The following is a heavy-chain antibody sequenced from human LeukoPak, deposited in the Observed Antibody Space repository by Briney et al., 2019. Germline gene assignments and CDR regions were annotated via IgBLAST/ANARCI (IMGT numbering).Heavy chain of an antibody. CDR2: ISGSGGST. Sequence: GGSLRLSCAASAFTFNNYAMSWVRQAPGKGLEWVSGISGSGGSTYYADSVKGRFTISRDNSKNTLYLQMNSLRAEDTAVYYCASYGSGTYYKRHLDYWGQGILVTVSS. J-gene: IGHJ4*02. CDR3: ASYGSGTYYKRHLDY. CDR1: AFTFNNYA. D-gene: IGHD3-10*01. V-gene: IGHV3-23*01.